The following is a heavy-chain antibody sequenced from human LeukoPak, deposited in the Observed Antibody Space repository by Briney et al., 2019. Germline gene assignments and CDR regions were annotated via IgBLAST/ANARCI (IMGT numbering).Heavy chain of an antibody. V-gene: IGHV3-74*01. Sequence: GGSLRLSCAASGFTFSSYWMHWVRQAPGKGLVWVPRINSDGSSTSYADSVKGRFTISRDNAKNTLYLQMNSLRAEDTALYFCASLGSSGPIDYWGQGTLVTVSS. J-gene: IGHJ4*02. D-gene: IGHD2-8*02. CDR1: GFTFSSYW. CDR2: INSDGSST. CDR3: ASLGSSGPIDY.